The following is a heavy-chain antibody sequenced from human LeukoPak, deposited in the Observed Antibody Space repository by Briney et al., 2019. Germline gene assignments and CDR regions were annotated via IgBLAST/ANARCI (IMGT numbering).Heavy chain of an antibody. D-gene: IGHD3-3*01. J-gene: IGHJ1*01. Sequence: GGSLRLSCAASGFVLRNYFMSWVRQAPGKGLEWVGRTKSKADGGTTDYTAPVKGRFTISEDDSKNTLYLQMNSLKTEDTAVYYCTTGAFFGGQGTLVTVSS. V-gene: IGHV3-15*01. CDR3: TTGAFF. CDR1: GFVLRNYF. CDR2: TKSKADGGTT.